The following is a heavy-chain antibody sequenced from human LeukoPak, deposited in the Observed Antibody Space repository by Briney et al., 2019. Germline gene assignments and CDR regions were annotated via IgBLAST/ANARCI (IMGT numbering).Heavy chain of an antibody. V-gene: IGHV4-34*01. D-gene: IGHD2-2*01. CDR2: INHSGST. J-gene: IGHJ4*02. CDR3: ARGLGVPAAPFDY. Sequence: SETLSLTWAVYGGSFSGYYWSWIRQPPGKGLEWIGEINHSGSTNYNPSLKSRVTISVDTSKNQFSLKLSSVTAADTAVYYCARGLGVPAAPFDYWGQGTLVTVSS. CDR1: GGSFSGYY.